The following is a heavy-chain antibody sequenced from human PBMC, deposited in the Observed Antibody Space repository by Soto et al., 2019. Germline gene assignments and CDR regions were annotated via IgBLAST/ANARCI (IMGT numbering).Heavy chain of an antibody. CDR1: GYTFTSYG. J-gene: IGHJ6*02. CDR3: AREGDVSYYYYGMDV. Sequence: QVQLVQSGGEVRKPGASVTFSCKASGYTFTSYGISWVRQAPGQGLEWMGWISGYNGKTNYAQKVQDRVTMTTDTSTSTVYLELRSLRFDDTAVYYCAREGDVSYYYYGMDVWGQGTTVTVSS. D-gene: IGHD2-21*02. CDR2: ISGYNGKT. V-gene: IGHV1-18*01.